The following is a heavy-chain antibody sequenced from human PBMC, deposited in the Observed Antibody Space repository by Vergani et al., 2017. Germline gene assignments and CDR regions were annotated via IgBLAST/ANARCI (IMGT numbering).Heavy chain of an antibody. CDR3: ARSPRDNRNFXFDQ. CDR1: GFTFSTYG. D-gene: IGHD1-14*01. CDR2: VWSDGSNT. V-gene: IGHV3-33*01. Sequence: QVQLVESGGGVVQPGRSLRLSCAASGFTFSTYGMHWIRQAPGKGLQWVAVVWSDGSNTYYADSVKGRFTISRDNSKNILYLLMNTPRADDTAVYYCARSPRDNRNFXFDQWGQGTLVTVAS. J-gene: IGHJ4*01.